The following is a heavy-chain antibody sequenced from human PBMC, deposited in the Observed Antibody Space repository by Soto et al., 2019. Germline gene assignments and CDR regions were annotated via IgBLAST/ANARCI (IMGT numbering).Heavy chain of an antibody. V-gene: IGHV3-30*18. CDR1: GFTFSNYA. CDR3: AKDKGVFNWATSYFDY. Sequence: QPGGSLSLSCAASGFTFSNYAMHWFRQAPGTGLELVALTSYDGNNEYYTDSVKSRFTISRDNSKNTLFLQMSSPRPEDTAVYYCAKDKGVFNWATSYFDYWGQGALVTVSS. J-gene: IGHJ4*02. D-gene: IGHD1-1*01. CDR2: TSYDGNNE.